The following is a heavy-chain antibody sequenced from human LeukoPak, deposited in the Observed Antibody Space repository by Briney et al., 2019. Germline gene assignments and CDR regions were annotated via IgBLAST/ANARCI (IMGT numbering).Heavy chain of an antibody. Sequence: GGSLRLSCAASGFTFSSHGMNWVRQAPAQGLELVSGITGSGANAYYSDSVKGRFTISRDNSRNTLYLQMNSLRAEDTAVYYCARAPRYYYYYYYMAVWGKGTTVTVSS. CDR3: ARAPRYYYYYYYMAV. V-gene: IGHV3-23*01. J-gene: IGHJ6*03. CDR2: ITGSGANA. CDR1: GFTFSSHG.